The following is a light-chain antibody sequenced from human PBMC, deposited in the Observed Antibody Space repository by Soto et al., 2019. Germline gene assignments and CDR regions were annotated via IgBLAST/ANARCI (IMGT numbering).Light chain of an antibody. CDR1: PSVSSSY. CDR2: GAS. J-gene: IGKJ3*01. V-gene: IGKV3-20*01. Sequence: EIVLTQSPGTLSLSPGERATLSCRASPSVSSSYLAWYQQKPGQAPRLLIYGASSRATGIPDRFSGSGSGTDFTLTMSRLEPAEFAVYYCQQYGCLGFTFGPGTKVDIK. CDR3: QQYGCLGFT.